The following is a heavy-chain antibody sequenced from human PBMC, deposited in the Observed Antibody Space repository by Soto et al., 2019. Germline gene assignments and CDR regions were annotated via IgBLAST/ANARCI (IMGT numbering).Heavy chain of an antibody. Sequence: GGSLRLSCAASGFTFSSYGMHWVRQAPGKGLEWVAVISYDGSNKYYADSVKGRFTISRDNSKNTLYLQMNSLRAEDTAVYYCAKWRGVGIAARRGISYFDYWGQGTLVTVSS. V-gene: IGHV3-30*18. CDR3: AKWRGVGIAARRGISYFDY. CDR2: ISYDGSNK. J-gene: IGHJ4*02. D-gene: IGHD6-6*01. CDR1: GFTFSSYG.